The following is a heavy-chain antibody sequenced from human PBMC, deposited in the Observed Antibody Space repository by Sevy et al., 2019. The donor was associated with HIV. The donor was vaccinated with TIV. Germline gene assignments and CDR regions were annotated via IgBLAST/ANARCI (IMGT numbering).Heavy chain of an antibody. Sequence: GGSLRLSCVASGFTVSSNYMSWVRQAPGEGLEWVPGIYSGEYTYYADSVKGRFTISRDISKNTLNLQMNSLRAEDTAIYYCATTSTPLYYYALDVCGQGTTVTVSS. CDR1: GFTVSSNY. CDR3: ATTSTPLYYYALDV. J-gene: IGHJ6*02. D-gene: IGHD1-26*01. CDR2: IYSGEYT. V-gene: IGHV3-53*01.